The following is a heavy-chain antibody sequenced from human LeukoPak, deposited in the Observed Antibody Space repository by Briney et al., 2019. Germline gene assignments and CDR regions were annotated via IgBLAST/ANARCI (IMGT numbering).Heavy chain of an antibody. CDR1: GYTFSSYF. D-gene: IGHD1-14*01. J-gene: IGHJ5*02. V-gene: IGHV1-46*04. Sequence: ASVKVSCKASGYTFSSYFINWVRQAPGQGLEWMGTISPSNGDTNYPRRLRGRITLTRDMSTSTVYMELNSLTSEDTAMYYCAREAPGVCWFDPWGQGTLVTVSS. CDR2: ISPSNGDT. CDR3: AREAPGVCWFDP.